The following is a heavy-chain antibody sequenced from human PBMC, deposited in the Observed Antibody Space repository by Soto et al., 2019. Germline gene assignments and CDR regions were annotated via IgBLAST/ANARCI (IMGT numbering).Heavy chain of an antibody. CDR2: QTGST. CDR1: GVSVTSGSHH. J-gene: IGHJ4*02. Sequence: QVQVQESGPGLVKPSETLSLTCAVSGVSVTSGSHHFILIRQPPGKGLEWIGQTGSTNYNPSLKSRISISLDTSKNQFSLNLSSVTSADTAVYYCGVYKAGSGGNGYCGQGTLVTISS. CDR3: GVYKAGSGGNGY. V-gene: IGHV4-61*01. D-gene: IGHD6-19*01.